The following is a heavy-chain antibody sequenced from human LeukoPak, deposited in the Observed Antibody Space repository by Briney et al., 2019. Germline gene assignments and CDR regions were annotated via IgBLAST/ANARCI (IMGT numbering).Heavy chain of an antibody. CDR3: ASGWRGYSYGYMKY. J-gene: IGHJ4*02. D-gene: IGHD5-18*01. V-gene: IGHV4-59*01. CDR1: GGSISSYY. CDR2: IYYSGST. Sequence: SETLSLTCTVSGGSISSYYWSWIRQPPGKGLEWIGYIYYSGSTNYKPSLKSRVTISVDTSKNQFSLKLSSVTAADTAVYYCASGWRGYSYGYMKYWGQGTLVTVSS.